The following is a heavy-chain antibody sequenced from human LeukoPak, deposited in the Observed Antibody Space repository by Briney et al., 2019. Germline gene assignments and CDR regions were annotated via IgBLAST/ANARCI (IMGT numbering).Heavy chain of an antibody. CDR3: ARQYSSGWSSNFDY. CDR2: IYYSGST. V-gene: IGHV4-39*01. CDR1: GGSIRSSSNY. Sequence: SETLSLTCTVSGGSIRSSSNYWGWIRQPPGKGLEWIGSIYYSGSTNYNPSLKSRVTISVDTSKNQFSLKLSSVTAADTAVYYCARQYSSGWSSNFDYWGQGTLVTVSS. D-gene: IGHD6-19*01. J-gene: IGHJ4*02.